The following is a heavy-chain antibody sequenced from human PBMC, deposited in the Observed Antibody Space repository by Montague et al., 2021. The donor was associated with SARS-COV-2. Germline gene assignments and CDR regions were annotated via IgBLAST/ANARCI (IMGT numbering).Heavy chain of an antibody. J-gene: IGHJ6*02. D-gene: IGHD3-9*01. CDR3: ASLRGSAEILTAFQGVSYFYGMDV. CDR2: IYYTGSX. Sequence: SETLSLTCTVSGGSVSSGSFYWSWIWQPPGKGLELIGYIYYTGSXNYNPSLKSRVTISVDTSKNQFSLKLSSVTAADTAVYYCASLRGSAEILTAFQGVSYFYGMDVWGQGTTVTVSS. CDR1: GGSVSSGSFY. V-gene: IGHV4-61*01.